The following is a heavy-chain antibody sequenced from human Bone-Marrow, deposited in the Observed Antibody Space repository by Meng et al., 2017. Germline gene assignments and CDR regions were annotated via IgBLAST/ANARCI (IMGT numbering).Heavy chain of an antibody. V-gene: IGHV4-4*02. CDR1: GDSISSDIW. CDR3: GRDQGRELINH. CDR2: VYHRGDT. J-gene: IGHJ4*02. Sequence: QVQLQESGPGLVKPSGTLSLTCTVSGDSISSDIWWSWVRQPPGKGLDLIGEVYHRGDTNYNPSLKSRVDISVDKSKNQFYLSLFSVTAADTAVYYCGRDQGRELINHWGQGTLVTVSS. D-gene: IGHD1-7*01.